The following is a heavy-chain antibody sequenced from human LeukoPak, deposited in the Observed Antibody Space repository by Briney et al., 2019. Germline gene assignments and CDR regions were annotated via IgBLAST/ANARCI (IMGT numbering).Heavy chain of an antibody. CDR3: ARHTYSSPHDAFDI. D-gene: IGHD6-13*01. V-gene: IGHV4-39*01. J-gene: IGHJ3*02. CDR1: GGSISSSSYY. CDR2: IYYSGST. Sequence: PSETLSLTCTVSGGSISSSSYYWGWIRQPPGKGLEWIGSIYYSGSTYYNPSLKSRVTISVDTSKNQFSLKLSSVTAADTAAYYCARHTYSSPHDAFDIWGQGTMVTVSS.